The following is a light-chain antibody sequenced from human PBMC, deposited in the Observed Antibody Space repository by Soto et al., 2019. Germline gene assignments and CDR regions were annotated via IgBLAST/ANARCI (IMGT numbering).Light chain of an antibody. CDR1: QSISDS. V-gene: IGKV1-5*03. Sequence: DIQMTQSPSTLSASVGDRVTITCRASQSISDSLAWYQQKPGKAPKLLIYEASSLKSGVPSRFSGSRSGTEYNLTISSLQPDDFATYYCQQYNGYWTFGQGTTVEIK. CDR3: QQYNGYWT. J-gene: IGKJ1*01. CDR2: EAS.